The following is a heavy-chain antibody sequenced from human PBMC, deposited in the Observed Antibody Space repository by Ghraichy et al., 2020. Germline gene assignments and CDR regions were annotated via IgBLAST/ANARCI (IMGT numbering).Heavy chain of an antibody. V-gene: IGHV4-59*08. CDR1: GDSMSPYY. Sequence: SETLSLTCTVSGDSMSPYYWSWIRHSPGGGLEWIGYIYFSGNIMYNPSLESRVTISIDTPMNQFSLQLYSVTAADTAIYYCARHRLREKNTDGWLIDLWGQGSLVTVSS. J-gene: IGHJ5*02. CDR2: IYFSGNI. D-gene: IGHD2-15*01. CDR3: ARHRLREKNTDGWLIDL.